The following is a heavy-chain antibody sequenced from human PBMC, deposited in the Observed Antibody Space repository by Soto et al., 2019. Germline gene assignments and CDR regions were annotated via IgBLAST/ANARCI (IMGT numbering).Heavy chain of an antibody. CDR2: ISYDGSNK. CDR3: AKDLHLWGFVFGSFDY. J-gene: IGHJ4*02. D-gene: IGHD2-21*01. Sequence: PGGSLRLSCAASGFTFSSYGMHWVRQAPGKGLEWVAVISYDGSNKYYADSVKGRFTISRDNSKNTLYLQMNSLRAEDTAVYYCAKDLHLWGFVFGSFDYWGQGTLVTVSS. CDR1: GFTFSSYG. V-gene: IGHV3-30*18.